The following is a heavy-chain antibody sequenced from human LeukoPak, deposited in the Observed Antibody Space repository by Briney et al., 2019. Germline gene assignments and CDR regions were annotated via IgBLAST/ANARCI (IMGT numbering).Heavy chain of an antibody. Sequence: PGGSLRLSCAASGFTFSSYAMHWVRQAPGKGLEWVSGISWNSGSIGYADSVKGRFTISRDNAKNSLYLQMNSLRAEDTALYYCAKDLRGHIVVVTATSGVAFHYWGQGTLVTVSS. J-gene: IGHJ4*02. CDR2: ISWNSGSI. V-gene: IGHV3-9*01. CDR1: GFTFSSYA. D-gene: IGHD2-21*02. CDR3: AKDLRGHIVVVTATSGVAFHY.